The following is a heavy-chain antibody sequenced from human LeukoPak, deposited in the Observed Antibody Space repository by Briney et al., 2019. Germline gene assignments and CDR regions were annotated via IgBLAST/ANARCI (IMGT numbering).Heavy chain of an antibody. V-gene: IGHV3-74*01. CDR3: SRGWIMGGRTEVALEY. D-gene: IGHD1-1*01. J-gene: IGHJ4*02. CDR2: INGDGTET. CDR1: GFAFSAYW. Sequence: PGGSLRLSCVASGFAFSAYWMHWVRQAPGEGLVWVSRINGDGTETTYADSVKGRLSVSGDNAKNTVYLQMNSLRVEDTAVYYCSRGWIMGGRTEVALEYWGQGILVTVSS.